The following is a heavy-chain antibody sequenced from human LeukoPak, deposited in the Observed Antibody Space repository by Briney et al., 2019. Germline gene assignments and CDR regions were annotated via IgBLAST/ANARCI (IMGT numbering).Heavy chain of an antibody. CDR3: LTVVETTIAAFDI. D-gene: IGHD1-26*01. J-gene: IGHJ3*02. CDR2: IDANAKTT. CDR1: GFTFSNYW. V-gene: IGHV3-74*01. Sequence: GGSLRLSCAASGFTFSNYWLHWVRQAPGKGLVWVSRIDANAKTTSYADSVKGRFTISTDNAKKTLYLQMNSLRVEDTAVYYCLTVVETTIAAFDIGGQGTMLTVSS.